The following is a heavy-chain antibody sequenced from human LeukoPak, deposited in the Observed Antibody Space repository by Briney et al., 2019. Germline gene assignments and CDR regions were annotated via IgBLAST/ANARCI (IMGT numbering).Heavy chain of an antibody. D-gene: IGHD5-24*01. CDR2: ISGSGGSR. CDR3: AKGGEDSGYNSHFDY. V-gene: IGHV3-23*01. CDR1: GFTFTSYA. J-gene: IGHJ4*02. Sequence: PGGSLRLSCATSGFTFTSYALGWVPQAPGKGLEWVSLISGSGGSRYYGDSVKGRFTISRDNSKNLVYLEMNSLRAGDTAVYYCAKGGEDSGYNSHFDYWGQGTLVIVSS.